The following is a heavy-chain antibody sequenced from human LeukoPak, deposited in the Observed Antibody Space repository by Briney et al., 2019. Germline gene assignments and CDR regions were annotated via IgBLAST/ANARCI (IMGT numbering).Heavy chain of an antibody. CDR3: ARAGYGLPFDY. D-gene: IGHD5-18*01. V-gene: IGHV3-64*01. CDR1: GFTFSSYA. Sequence: GGSLRLFCAASGFTFSSYAMHWVRQAPGKGLEYVSAISSNGGSTYYANSVKGRFTISRDNSKNTLYLQMGSLRAEDMAVYYCARAGYGLPFDYWGQGTLVTVSS. CDR2: ISSNGGST. J-gene: IGHJ4*02.